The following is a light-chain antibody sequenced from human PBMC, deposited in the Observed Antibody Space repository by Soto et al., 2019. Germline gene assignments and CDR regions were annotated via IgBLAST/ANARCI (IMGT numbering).Light chain of an antibody. CDR3: SSYTSSSTRV. V-gene: IGLV2-14*01. Sequence: QSALTQPASVSGSPGQSITISCTGTSSDVGGYNYVSRYQQHPGKAPKLMIYDVSNRPSGVSNRFSGSKSGNTASLTISGVQAEDEADYYCSSYTSSSTRVFGGGTKLTVL. CDR2: DVS. CDR1: SSDVGGYNY. J-gene: IGLJ2*01.